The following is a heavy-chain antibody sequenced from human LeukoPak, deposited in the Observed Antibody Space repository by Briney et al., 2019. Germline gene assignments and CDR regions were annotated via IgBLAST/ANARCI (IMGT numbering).Heavy chain of an antibody. CDR2: IESDGTST. V-gene: IGHV3-74*01. CDR1: GXTFTTSW. CDR3: ARDQYSSTWYRGAFDV. J-gene: IGHJ3*01. D-gene: IGHD6-13*01. Sequence: GGSLRLSCAASGXTFTTSWMHWFRQAPGKGLVWVLRIESDGTSTTYADSVKGRFTISRDNAKNTLYLQMNSLRAEDTAVYYCARDQYSSTWYRGAFDVWGQGTMVSVSS.